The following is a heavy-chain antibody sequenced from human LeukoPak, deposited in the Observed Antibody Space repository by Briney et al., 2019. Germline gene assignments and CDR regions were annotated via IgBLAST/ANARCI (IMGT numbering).Heavy chain of an antibody. CDR2: IYSGGST. V-gene: IGHV3-53*01. Sequence: GGSLRLSCAASGFTVSSNYMSWVRQAPGKGLEWVSVIYSGGSTYYADSVKGRFTISRDNSKNTLYLQMNSLRAEDTTVYYCARGSPHYDFWSGSPGDYYYMDVWGKGTTVTVSS. CDR3: ARGSPHYDFWSGSPGDYYYMDV. D-gene: IGHD3-3*01. CDR1: GFTVSSNY. J-gene: IGHJ6*03.